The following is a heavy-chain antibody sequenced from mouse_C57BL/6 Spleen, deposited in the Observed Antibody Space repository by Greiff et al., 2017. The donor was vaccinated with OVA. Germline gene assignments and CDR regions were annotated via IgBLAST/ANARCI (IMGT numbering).Heavy chain of an antibody. CDR2: INPSTGGT. CDR1: GYSFTGYY. V-gene: IGHV1-43*01. CDR3: ARKYYGIVDY. Sequence: EVQLQQSGPELVKPGASVKISCKASGYSFTGYYMHWVKQSSEKSLEWIGEINPSTGGTSYNQKFKGKATLTVDKSSSTAYMQLKSLTSEDSAVYYCARKYYGIVDYWGQGTSVTVSS. J-gene: IGHJ4*01. D-gene: IGHD1-1*01.